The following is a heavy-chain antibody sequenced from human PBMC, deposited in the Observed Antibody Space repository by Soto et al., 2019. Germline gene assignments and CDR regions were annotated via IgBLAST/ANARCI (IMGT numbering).Heavy chain of an antibody. Sequence: PGGSLRLSCAASGFTVSSNYMSWVRQAPGKGLEWVSVIYSGGSTYYADSVKGRFTISRDNSKNTLYLQMNSLRAEDTAVYYCARDREDATTVTSHAYYYYYYMDVWGKGTTVTVSS. CDR3: ARDREDATTVTSHAYYYYYYMDV. CDR1: GFTVSSNY. CDR2: IYSGGST. D-gene: IGHD4-17*01. J-gene: IGHJ6*03. V-gene: IGHV3-66*01.